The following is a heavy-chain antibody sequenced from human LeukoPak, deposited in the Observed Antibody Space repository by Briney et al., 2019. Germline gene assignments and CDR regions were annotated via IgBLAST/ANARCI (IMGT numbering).Heavy chain of an antibody. CDR3: AKDRTQQPYGIFDY. V-gene: IGHV3-21*04. CDR2: ISSSSSYI. D-gene: IGHD6-13*01. CDR1: GFTFSSYS. Sequence: KTGGSLRLSCAASGFTFSSYSMNWVRQAPGKGLEWVSSISSSSSYIYYADSVKGRFTISRDNSKNTLYLQMNSLRAEDTAVYYCAKDRTQQPYGIFDYWGQGTLVTVSS. J-gene: IGHJ4*02.